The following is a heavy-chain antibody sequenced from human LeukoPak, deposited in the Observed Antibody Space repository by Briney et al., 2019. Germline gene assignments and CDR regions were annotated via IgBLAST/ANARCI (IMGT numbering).Heavy chain of an antibody. Sequence: GGSLRLSCSASGFTFSNAWMSWVRQAPGKGLEWVSFISPTSDIVFYADSVKGRFTISRDNAKNSLYLQMNSLRDEDTAVYYCARVRGGWYDDYWGQGTLVTVSS. D-gene: IGHD6-19*01. CDR1: GFTFSNAW. CDR3: ARVRGGWYDDY. CDR2: ISPTSDIV. J-gene: IGHJ4*02. V-gene: IGHV3-48*02.